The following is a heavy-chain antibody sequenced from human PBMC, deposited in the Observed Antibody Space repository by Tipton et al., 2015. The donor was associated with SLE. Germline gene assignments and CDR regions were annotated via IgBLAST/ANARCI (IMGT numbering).Heavy chain of an antibody. CDR3: ARGPGSSSTEPDRESFFYYGMDV. Sequence: TLSLTCAVSGGSISSSNWWSWVRQPPGKGLEWIGEINHSGSTNYKPSLKSRVTISVDTSKNQFSLKLSSVTAADTAVYYCARGPGSSSTEPDRESFFYYGMDVWGQGTTVTVPS. D-gene: IGHD6-6*01. CDR2: INHSGST. V-gene: IGHV4-4*02. J-gene: IGHJ6*02. CDR1: GGSISSSNW.